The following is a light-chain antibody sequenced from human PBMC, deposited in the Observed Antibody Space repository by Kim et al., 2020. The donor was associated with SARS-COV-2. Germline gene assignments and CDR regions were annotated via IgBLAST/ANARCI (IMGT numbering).Light chain of an antibody. J-gene: IGKJ2*01. CDR1: RGVSCN. CDR2: GAS. Sequence: PADVPTLSCRPSRGVSCNLAWYQQKPGPAPTLLFYGASTRATGIPARFSGSGSGTECTLTISSLQSEDFAVYYCQQYNNWLVTFGQGTKLEI. V-gene: IGKV3-15*01. CDR3: QQYNNWLVT.